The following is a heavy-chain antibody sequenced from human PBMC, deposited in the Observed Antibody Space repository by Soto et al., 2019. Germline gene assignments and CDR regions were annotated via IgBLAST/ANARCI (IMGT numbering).Heavy chain of an antibody. J-gene: IGHJ5*02. CDR3: ARARRARWWFDP. CDR1: GGSFSGYY. D-gene: IGHD1-1*01. V-gene: IGHV4-34*01. CDR2: INHSGST. Sequence: LSLTCAVYGGSFSGYYWSCSRQPPGKGLERFREINHSGSTNYNQTLKSRVTISEDTSKNQFSLKLSSVTAADTAVYYCARARRARWWFDPWGQATLVTVSS.